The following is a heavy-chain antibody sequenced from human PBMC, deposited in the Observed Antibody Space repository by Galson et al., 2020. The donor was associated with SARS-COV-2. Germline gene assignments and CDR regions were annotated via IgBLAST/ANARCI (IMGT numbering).Heavy chain of an antibody. J-gene: IGHJ6*02. V-gene: IGHV4-34*01. CDR3: AIGSIAAAGIGDYYYYGVDV. CDR1: GGSFSGYY. CDR2: INHSGST. D-gene: IGHD6-13*01. Sequence: SETLSLTCAVYGGSFSGYYWSWIRQPPGKGLEWIGEINHSGSTNYNPSLKSRVTISVDTSKNQFSLKLSSVTAADTAVYYCAIGSIAAAGIGDYYYYGVDVWGQGTTVTVSS.